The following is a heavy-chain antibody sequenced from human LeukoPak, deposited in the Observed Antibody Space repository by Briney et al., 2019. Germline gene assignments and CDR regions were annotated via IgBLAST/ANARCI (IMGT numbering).Heavy chain of an antibody. CDR2: INHRGAT. CDR3: ARGPTISETGYFDY. V-gene: IGHV4-34*01. J-gene: IGHJ4*03. Sequence: PSETLSLTCAVYVGSFSAYYWSWIRQSPGKGLEWSAEINHRGATNYNPSVKSRVSISVDTSKNQFSLKVTSLTAADTAVYYCARGPTISETGYFDYWGKGTLVTVCS. CDR1: VGSFSAYY. D-gene: IGHD1-1*01.